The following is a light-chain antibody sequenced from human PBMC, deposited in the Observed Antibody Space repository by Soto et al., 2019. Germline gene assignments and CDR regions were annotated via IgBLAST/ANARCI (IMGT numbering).Light chain of an antibody. CDR2: DNS. J-gene: IGLJ3*02. CDR1: NIGTKS. V-gene: IGLV3-21*02. CDR3: QVWDSGSDHPGV. Sequence: SYELTQAPSVSVAPGQTATISCGGNNIGTKSVHWYQQRPGQAPVVVVYDNSDRPSGIPDRFSGSNSGNTATLTINRVEPGDEAAYYCQVWDSGSDHPGVFGGGTKLTVL.